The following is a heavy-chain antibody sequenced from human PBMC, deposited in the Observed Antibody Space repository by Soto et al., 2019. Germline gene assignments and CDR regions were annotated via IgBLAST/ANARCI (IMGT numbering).Heavy chain of an antibody. V-gene: IGHV3-23*01. D-gene: IGHD3-3*01. Sequence: GGSLRLSCAASGFTFSSYAMSWVRQAPGKGPEWVSSISGSGGSTYYADSVKGRFATSRDNSKNTLYLQMISLRAEDTAVYYCAKDTIFGVAATMDVWGQGTTVTVSS. J-gene: IGHJ6*02. CDR3: AKDTIFGVAATMDV. CDR2: ISGSGGST. CDR1: GFTFSSYA.